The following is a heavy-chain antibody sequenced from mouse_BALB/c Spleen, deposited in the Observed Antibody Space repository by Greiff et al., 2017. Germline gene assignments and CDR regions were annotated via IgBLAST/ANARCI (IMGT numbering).Heavy chain of an antibody. J-gene: IGHJ2*01. D-gene: IGHD4-1*01. CDR2: IDPSDSYT. Sequence: QVQLQQPGAELVKPGASVKLSCKASGYTFTSYWMHWVKQRPGQGLEWIGEIDPSDSYTNYNQKFKGKATLTVDKSSGTAYMQLSSLTSEDSAVYYCARQVGRDYFDYWGQGTTLTVSS. CDR3: ARQVGRDYFDY. CDR1: GYTFTSYW. V-gene: IGHV1-69*02.